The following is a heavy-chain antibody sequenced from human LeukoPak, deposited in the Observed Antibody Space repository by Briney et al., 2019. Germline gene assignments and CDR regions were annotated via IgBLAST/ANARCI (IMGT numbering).Heavy chain of an antibody. CDR3: ASFGLGSGAYPFDS. CDR2: IIPAFGTT. V-gene: IGHV1-69*05. CDR1: ADTFPNNF. J-gene: IGHJ4*02. D-gene: IGHD1-26*01. Sequence: SVKVSCKAYADTFPNNFVNWERQAHGDGLEWMGRIIPAFGTTNYAMNFLGRVTVTTDESKSTVYMEMSSLRSDDTAVYYCASFGLGSGAYPFDSWGQGTLVTVSS.